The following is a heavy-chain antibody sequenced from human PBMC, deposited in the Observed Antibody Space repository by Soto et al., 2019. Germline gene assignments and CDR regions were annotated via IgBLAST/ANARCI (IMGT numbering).Heavy chain of an antibody. V-gene: IGHV3-7*03. CDR3: ARDSRQQLVPKY. D-gene: IGHD6-13*01. CDR1: GFTFSSYC. CDR2: IKQDGSEK. Sequence: GSLRLSCAASGFTFSSYCMTWVRQAPGKGLEWVANIKQDGSEKYYVDSVKGRFTISRDNAKNSLYLQMNSLRAEDTAVYYCARDSRQQLVPKYWGQGTLVTVSS. J-gene: IGHJ4*02.